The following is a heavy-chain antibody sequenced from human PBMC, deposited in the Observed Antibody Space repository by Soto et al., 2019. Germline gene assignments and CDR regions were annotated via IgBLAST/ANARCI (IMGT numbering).Heavy chain of an antibody. Sequence: GGSLRLSCAASGFTFSDYWMHWVRHVPGKGLVWVSRTNSDGSSTSYADSVKGRFTISRDNAKNTLYLQMNSLRAEDTAVYYCARDPAPSGWYDYWGQGTLVTVSS. CDR2: TNSDGSST. D-gene: IGHD6-19*01. CDR1: GFTFSDYW. CDR3: ARDPAPSGWYDY. V-gene: IGHV3-74*01. J-gene: IGHJ4*02.